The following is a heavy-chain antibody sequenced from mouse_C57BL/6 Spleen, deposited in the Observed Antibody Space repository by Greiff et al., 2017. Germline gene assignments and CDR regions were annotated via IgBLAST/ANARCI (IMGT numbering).Heavy chain of an antibody. D-gene: IGHD2-4*01. V-gene: IGHV1-15*01. J-gene: IGHJ4*01. CDR2: IDPETGGT. CDR3: TRSSYDYDGWAMDY. Sequence: QVHVKQSGAELVRPGASVTLSCKASGYTFTDYEMHWVKQTPVHGLAWIGAIDPETGGTAYNQKFKGKAILTADKSSSTAYMELRSLTSEDSAVYYCTRSSYDYDGWAMDYWGQGTSVTVSS. CDR1: GYTFTDYE.